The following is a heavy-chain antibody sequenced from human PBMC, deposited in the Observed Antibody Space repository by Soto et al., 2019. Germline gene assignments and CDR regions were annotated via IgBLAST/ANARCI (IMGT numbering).Heavy chain of an antibody. CDR2: ITGGNT. D-gene: IGHD3-3*01. CDR3: AKDKERGGYDSDFDS. Sequence: EVQLLESGGGFIQPGGSLRLSCEASGFTFGTYGMGWVRQAPGKWLEWVSTITGGNTYYAASVRGRFTISRDNYKNTLYLQMSSLRAEDTALYYCAKDKERGGYDSDFDSWGQGTLVTVSS. CDR1: GFTFGTYG. J-gene: IGHJ4*02. V-gene: IGHV3-23*01.